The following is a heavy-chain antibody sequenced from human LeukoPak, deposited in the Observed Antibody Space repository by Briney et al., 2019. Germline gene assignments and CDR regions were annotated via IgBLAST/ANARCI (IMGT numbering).Heavy chain of an antibody. D-gene: IGHD5-12*01. V-gene: IGHV1-2*02. CDR1: GYTFTGYY. CDR3: ARERDIVATWYYYYMDV. J-gene: IGHJ6*03. Sequence: ASVKVSCKASGYTFTGYYMHWVRQAPGQGLEWMGCIYPNSGGTNYVQKFTGRVTMIRDTSISTAYMELRRLRSDDTAVYYCARERDIVATWYYYYMDVWGKGTTVTVSS. CDR2: IYPNSGGT.